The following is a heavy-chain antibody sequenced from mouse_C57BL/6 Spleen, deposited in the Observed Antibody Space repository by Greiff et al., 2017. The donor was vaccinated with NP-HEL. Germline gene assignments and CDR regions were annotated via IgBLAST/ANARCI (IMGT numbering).Heavy chain of an antibody. V-gene: IGHV1-22*01. CDR1: GYTFTDYN. J-gene: IGHJ2*01. CDR2: INPNNGGT. D-gene: IGHD2-4*01. CDR3: ASGYYDSLVGY. Sequence: EVQLQESGPELVKPGASVKMSCKASGYTFTDYNMHWVQQRPGKSLEWIGYINPNNGGTSYNQKFKGKATLTVNKSSSTAYMELRSLTAEDSAVYYCASGYYDSLVGYWGQGTTLTVSS.